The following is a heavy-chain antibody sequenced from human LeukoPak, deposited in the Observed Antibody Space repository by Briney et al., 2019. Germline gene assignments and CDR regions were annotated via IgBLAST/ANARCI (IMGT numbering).Heavy chain of an antibody. CDR3: ASGVPQVVPAASSYRAGGWFDP. CDR1: GGSFSGYY. D-gene: IGHD2-2*01. CDR2: INHSGST. V-gene: IGHV4-34*01. Sequence: SETLSLTCAVYGGSFSGYYWSWIRQPPGKGLEWIGEINHSGSTDYNPSLKSRVTISVDTSKNQFSLKLSSVTAADTAVYYCASGVPQVVPAASSYRAGGWFDPWGQGTLVTVSS. J-gene: IGHJ5*02.